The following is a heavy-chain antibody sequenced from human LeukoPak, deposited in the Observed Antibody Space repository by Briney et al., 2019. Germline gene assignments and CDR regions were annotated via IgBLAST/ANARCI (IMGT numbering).Heavy chain of an antibody. J-gene: IGHJ4*02. CDR2: IWYDGNNK. CDR1: GFTFSSYG. CDR3: AKDYYDYVWGSSVFDY. Sequence: GGSLRLSCAASGFTFSSYGMHLVRQAPGKGLEWVAVIWYDGNNKYYADSVKGRFTISRDNSKNTLYMQMNSLRAEDTAVYYCAKDYYDYVWGSSVFDYWGQGTLVTVSS. D-gene: IGHD3-16*01. V-gene: IGHV3-33*06.